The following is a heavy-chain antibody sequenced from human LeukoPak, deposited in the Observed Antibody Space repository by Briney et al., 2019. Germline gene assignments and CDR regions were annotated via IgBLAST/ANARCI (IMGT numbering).Heavy chain of an antibody. Sequence: GGSLRLSCAASGLTFSDYYMSWIRQAPGKGLEWVSYISSSSSSTNFADSVRGRFTISRDNAKNSLYLQMNSLRAEDTGVYYCARDRTMEAFDIWGQGTMVTVSS. V-gene: IGHV3-11*05. CDR1: GLTFSDYY. CDR2: ISSSSSST. CDR3: ARDRTMEAFDI. D-gene: IGHD2-2*01. J-gene: IGHJ3*02.